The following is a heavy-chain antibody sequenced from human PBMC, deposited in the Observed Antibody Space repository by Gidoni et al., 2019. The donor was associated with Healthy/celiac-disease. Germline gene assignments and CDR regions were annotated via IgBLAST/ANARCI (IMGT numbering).Heavy chain of an antibody. V-gene: IGHV2-70*15. CDR3: ARTSYYFDY. D-gene: IGHD6-6*01. Sequence: QVTLRESGAALVKPTQDLTLTCPFSGFSLSTSGMCVSWFRKPPGKALEWLARIDWDDDKYYSTSLKTRLTISKDTSKNQVVLTMTNMDPVDTATYYCARTSYYFDYWGQGTLVTVSS. CDR2: IDWDDDK. J-gene: IGHJ4*02. CDR1: GFSLSTSGMC.